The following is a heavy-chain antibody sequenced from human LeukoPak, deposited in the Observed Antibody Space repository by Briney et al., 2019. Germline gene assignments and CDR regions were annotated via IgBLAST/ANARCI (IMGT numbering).Heavy chain of an antibody. D-gene: IGHD6-19*01. CDR1: GGTFSSYA. CDR2: IIPIFGTA. J-gene: IGHJ4*02. CDR3: ARGLSSGWGFDY. Sequence: PAASVKVSCKASGGTFSSYAISWVRQAPGQGLEWMGGIIPIFGTANYAQKFQGRVTITADESTSTAYMELSSLRSEDTAVYYCARGLSSGWGFDYWGQGTLVTVSS. V-gene: IGHV1-69*01.